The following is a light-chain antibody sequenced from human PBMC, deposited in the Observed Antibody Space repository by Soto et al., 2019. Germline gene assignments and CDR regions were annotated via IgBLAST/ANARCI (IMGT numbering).Light chain of an antibody. J-gene: IGKJ2*01. CDR2: EVS. Sequence: DVVMTQSPLSLSVTPGQPASISCKSSQSLLHSDGKTSLYWYLQRPGQPPHLLIYEVSKRFSGVPERFSGSGSGTDFTLKISRVEAEDVGVYYCMQSIQVLGQGTKLEI. V-gene: IGKV2D-29*01. CDR3: MQSIQV. CDR1: QSLLHSDGKTS.